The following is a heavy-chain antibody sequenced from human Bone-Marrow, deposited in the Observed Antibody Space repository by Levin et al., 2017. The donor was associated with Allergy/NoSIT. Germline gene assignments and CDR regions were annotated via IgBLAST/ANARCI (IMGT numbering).Heavy chain of an antibody. J-gene: IGHJ4*02. CDR1: GGSIVSGGFL. CDR2: IFHSGST. V-gene: IGHV4-30-2*01. D-gene: IGHD1-26*01. CDR3: ARGSSVGATAFDF. Sequence: SCTVSGGSIVSGGFLWSWIRQPPGKGLEWIGYIFHSGSTSYNPSLKSQVAMSIDRSKNQFYLNVTAVTAADTAVYYCARGSSVGATAFDFWGQGHLVTVSS.